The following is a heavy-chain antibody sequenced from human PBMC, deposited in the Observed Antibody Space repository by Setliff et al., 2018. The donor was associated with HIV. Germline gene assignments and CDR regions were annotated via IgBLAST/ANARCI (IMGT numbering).Heavy chain of an antibody. CDR2: ISAYNGNT. J-gene: IGHJ6*03. V-gene: IGHV1-18*01. CDR1: GYSFTTSG. CDR3: ARGIGGSCYGGDCYRYYYYYMDV. Sequence: ASVKVSCKASGYSFTTSGVSWVRQAPGQGLEWMGWISAYNGNTNYAQKLQGRVTMTTDTSTSTAYMELRSLRSDDTAVYYCARGIGGSCYGGDCYRYYYYYMDVWGKGTTVTV. D-gene: IGHD2-15*01.